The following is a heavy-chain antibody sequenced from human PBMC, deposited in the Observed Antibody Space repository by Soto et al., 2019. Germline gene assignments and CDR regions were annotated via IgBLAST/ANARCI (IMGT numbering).Heavy chain of an antibody. CDR3: ARHQYSGYNRYYYYYYMDV. J-gene: IGHJ6*03. CDR1: GYSFTSYW. V-gene: IGHV5-51*01. CDR2: IYPGDSDT. D-gene: IGHD5-12*01. Sequence: GESLKISCKGSGYSFTSYWIGWVRQMPGKGLEWMGIIYPGDSDTRYSPSFQGQVTISADKSISTAYLQWSSLKASDTAMYYCARHQYSGYNRYYYYYYMDVWGKGTTVTVSS.